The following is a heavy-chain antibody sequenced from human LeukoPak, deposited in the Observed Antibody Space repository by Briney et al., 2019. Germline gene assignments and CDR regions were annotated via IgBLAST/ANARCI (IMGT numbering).Heavy chain of an antibody. V-gene: IGHV4-34*01. CDR3: ARGPYLGYYARGDRFGYFQH. D-gene: IGHD3-10*01. CDR2: INHSGST. CDR1: GGSFSGYY. Sequence: SETLSLTCAVYGGSFSGYYWSWIRQPPGKGLEWIGEINHSGSTNYNPSLKSRVTISADTSKNQFSLKLSSVTAADTAVYYCARGPYLGYYARGDRFGYFQHWGQGTLVTVSS. J-gene: IGHJ1*01.